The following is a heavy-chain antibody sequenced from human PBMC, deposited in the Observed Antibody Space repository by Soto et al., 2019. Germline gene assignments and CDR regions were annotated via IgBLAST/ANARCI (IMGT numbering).Heavy chain of an antibody. J-gene: IGHJ6*02. V-gene: IGHV1-46*01. CDR3: ARALGYCGGDCPGYGMDV. CDR1: GYTFTSYY. CDR2: INPSGGST. D-gene: IGHD2-21*02. Sequence: VASVKVSCKASGYTFTSYYMHWVRQAPGQGLEWMGIINPSGGSTSYAQRFQGRVTMTRDTSTSTVYMELSSLRSEDTAVYYCARALGYCGGDCPGYGMDVWGQGTTVTVSS.